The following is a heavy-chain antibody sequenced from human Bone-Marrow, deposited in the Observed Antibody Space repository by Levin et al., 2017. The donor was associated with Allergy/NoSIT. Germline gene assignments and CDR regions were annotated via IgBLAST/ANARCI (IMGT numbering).Heavy chain of an antibody. D-gene: IGHD4-17*01. CDR1: GFTFSSYS. Sequence: GGSLRLSCAASGFTFSSYSMNWVRQAPGKGLEWVSSISSSSSYIYYADSVKGRFTISRDNAKNSLYLQMNSLRAEDTAVYYCARDPQRALYGKIDYWGQGTLVTVSS. CDR2: ISSSSSYI. V-gene: IGHV3-21*01. J-gene: IGHJ4*02. CDR3: ARDPQRALYGKIDY.